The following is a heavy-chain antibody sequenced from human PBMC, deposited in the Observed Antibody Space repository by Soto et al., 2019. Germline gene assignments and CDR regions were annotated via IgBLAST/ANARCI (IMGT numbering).Heavy chain of an antibody. J-gene: IGHJ4*02. CDR3: ARHGDYGDYVDY. CDR1: GGSISSYY. Sequence: LSLTCTVSGGSISSYYWSWIRQPPGKGLEWIGYIYYSGSTNYNPSLKSRVTISVDTSKNQFSLKLSSVTAADTAVYYCARHGDYGDYVDYWGQGTLVTVSS. CDR2: IYYSGST. V-gene: IGHV4-59*08. D-gene: IGHD4-17*01.